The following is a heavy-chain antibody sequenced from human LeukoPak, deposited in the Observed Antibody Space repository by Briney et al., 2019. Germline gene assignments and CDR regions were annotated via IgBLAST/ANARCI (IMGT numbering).Heavy chain of an antibody. D-gene: IGHD6-6*01. Sequence: ASVKVSCKASGYTFTGYYMHWVRQAPGQGLEWMGRINPNSGGTNYAQKFQGRVTMTRDTSISTAYMELSRLRSDDTAVYYCERGGGIAARPVDYWGQGTLVTVFS. J-gene: IGHJ4*02. CDR3: ERGGGIAARPVDY. CDR2: INPNSGGT. CDR1: GYTFTGYY. V-gene: IGHV1-2*06.